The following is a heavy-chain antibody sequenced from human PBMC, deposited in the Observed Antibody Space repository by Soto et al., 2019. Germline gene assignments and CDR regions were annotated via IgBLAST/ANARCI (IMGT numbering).Heavy chain of an antibody. CDR3: AKGRCSRTSCSLDY. Sequence: EVQLLESGGGLVQPGGSLRLSCAASGFTFSTYVMSWVRQAPGKGLEWVSVISISGDITYYADSVKGRFTISRDNSKNTLFLQLNSLRVEDTALYYCAKGRCSRTSCSLDYWGPGTLVSVSS. CDR1: GFTFSTYV. J-gene: IGHJ4*02. CDR2: ISISGDIT. V-gene: IGHV3-23*01. D-gene: IGHD2-2*01.